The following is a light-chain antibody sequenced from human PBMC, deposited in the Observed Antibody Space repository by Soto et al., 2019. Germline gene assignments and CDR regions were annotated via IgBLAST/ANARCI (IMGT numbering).Light chain of an antibody. V-gene: IGKV3-15*01. CDR3: QQYNNWPG. CDR1: QSVSSN. CDR2: GAS. J-gene: IGKJ5*01. Sequence: EIVMTQSPATLSVSPGERATLSCRASQSVSSNLAWYQQKPGQAPRLLIYGASTRATDIPARFSGSGSGTEFTLTISSLQSEDFAVYYCQQYNNWPGFGQGTRLEIK.